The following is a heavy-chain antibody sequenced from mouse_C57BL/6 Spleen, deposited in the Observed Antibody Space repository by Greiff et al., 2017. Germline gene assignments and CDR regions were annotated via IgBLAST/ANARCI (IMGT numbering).Heavy chain of an antibody. V-gene: IGHV1-53*01. CDR2: INPSNGGT. J-gene: IGHJ4*01. D-gene: IGHD2-12*01. Sequence: QVQLQQPGTELVKPGASVKLSCKASGYTFTSYWMHWVKQRPGQGLEWIGNINPSNGGTNYNEKFKSKATLTVDKSSSTAYMQLSSLTSEDSAVYYCARELGSYSPYYYAMDYWGQGTSVTVSS. CDR1: GYTFTSYW. CDR3: ARELGSYSPYYYAMDY.